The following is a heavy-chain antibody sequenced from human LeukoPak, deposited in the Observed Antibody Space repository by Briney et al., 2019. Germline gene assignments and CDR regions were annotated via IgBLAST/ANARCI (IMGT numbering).Heavy chain of an antibody. J-gene: IGHJ4*02. V-gene: IGHV3-23*01. D-gene: IGHD3-10*01. Sequence: HAGRSLRLSCAASGFTFSSYAMSWVRQAPGKGLEWVSSISYNGGSTDYADSVKGRFTISRDNSRNTMYLQMNSLRAEDTAVYYCAKEYDSGGYGANFDYWGQGTLVTVSS. CDR3: AKEYDSGGYGANFDY. CDR2: ISYNGGST. CDR1: GFTFSSYA.